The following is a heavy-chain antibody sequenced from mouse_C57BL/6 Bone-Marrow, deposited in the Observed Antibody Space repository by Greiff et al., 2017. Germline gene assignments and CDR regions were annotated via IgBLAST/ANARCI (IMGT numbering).Heavy chain of an antibody. D-gene: IGHD1-1*01. V-gene: IGHV1-69*01. CDR1: GYTFTSYW. CDR2: IDPSDSYT. CDR3: ARGGYYYGSSRDY. J-gene: IGHJ2*01. Sequence: VQLQQPGAELVMPGASVKLSCKASGYTFTSYWMHWVKQRPGQGLEWIGEIDPSDSYTNYNQKFKGKSTLTVDKSSSTAYMQLSSLTSEDSAVYYGARGGYYYGSSRDYWGEGTTRTVSS.